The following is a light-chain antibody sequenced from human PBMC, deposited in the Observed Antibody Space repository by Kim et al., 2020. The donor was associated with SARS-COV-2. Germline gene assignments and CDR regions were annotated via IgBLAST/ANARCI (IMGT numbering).Light chain of an antibody. Sequence: NFMLTQPHSVSESPGKTVTISCTRSSGSIAINYVQWYQQRPGSAPTTVIYEDNQRPSGVPDRFSGSIDRSSNTASLTISGLKTEDEADYYCQSYDSTNAWVLGGGTQLTVL. V-gene: IGLV6-57*03. CDR1: SGSIAINY. J-gene: IGLJ3*02. CDR2: EDN. CDR3: QSYDSTNAWV.